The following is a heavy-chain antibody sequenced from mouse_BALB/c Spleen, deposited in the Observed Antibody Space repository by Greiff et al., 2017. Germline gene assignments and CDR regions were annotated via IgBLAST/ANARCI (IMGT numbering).Heavy chain of an antibody. V-gene: IGHV5-12-2*01. CDR2: ISNGGGST. Sequence: EVKLMESGGGLVQPGGSLKLSCAASGFTFSSYTMSWVRQTPEKRLEWVAYISNGGGSTYYPDTVKGRFTISRDNAKNTLYLQMSSLKSEDTAMYYCARQTDGNYAMDYWGQGTSVTVSS. CDR3: ARQTDGNYAMDY. CDR1: GFTFSSYT. J-gene: IGHJ4*01.